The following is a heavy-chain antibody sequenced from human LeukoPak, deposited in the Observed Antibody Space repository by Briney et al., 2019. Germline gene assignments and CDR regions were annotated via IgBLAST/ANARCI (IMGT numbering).Heavy chain of an antibody. D-gene: IGHD1-7*01. Sequence: SETLSLTCTVSGGSISSYYWSWIRQPPGKGLEWIGYIYYSGSTNYNPSLKSRVTISVDTSKNQFSLKLSSVTAADTAVYYCVRDSAAAWNLCDYWGRGTLVTVSS. CDR2: IYYSGST. CDR3: VRDSAAAWNLCDY. CDR1: GGSISSYY. V-gene: IGHV4-59*12. J-gene: IGHJ4*02.